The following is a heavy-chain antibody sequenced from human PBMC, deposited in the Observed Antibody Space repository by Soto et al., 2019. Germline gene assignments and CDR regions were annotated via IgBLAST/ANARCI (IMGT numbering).Heavy chain of an antibody. CDR1: GFTFSSYA. CDR3: AKXGVVVVAATRRPYGMDV. V-gene: IGHV3-23*01. D-gene: IGHD2-15*01. CDR2: ISGSGGST. Sequence: GGSLRLSCAASGFTFSSYAMSWVRQAPGKGLEWVSAISGSGGSTYYADSVKGRFTISRDNSKNTLYLQMNSLRAEDTAVYYCAKXGVVVVAATRRPYGMDVWGQGTTVTVSS. J-gene: IGHJ6*02.